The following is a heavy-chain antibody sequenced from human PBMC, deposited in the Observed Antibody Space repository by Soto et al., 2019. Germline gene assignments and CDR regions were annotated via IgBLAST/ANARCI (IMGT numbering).Heavy chain of an antibody. D-gene: IGHD3-9*01. CDR3: ARGQNYDILTAGTAGYSGMDV. V-gene: IGHV1-69*12. CDR2: IIPIFGTA. Sequence: QVQLVQSGAEVKKPGSSVKVSCKASGGTFSSYAISWVRQAPGQGLEWMGGIIPIFGTANYAQKFQGRVTITADESTSTAYMELSSLRSEDTAVYYCARGQNYDILTAGTAGYSGMDVWGQGTTVTVSS. J-gene: IGHJ6*02. CDR1: GGTFSSYA.